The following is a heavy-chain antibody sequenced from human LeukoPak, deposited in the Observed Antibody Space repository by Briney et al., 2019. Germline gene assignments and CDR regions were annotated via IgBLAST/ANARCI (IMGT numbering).Heavy chain of an antibody. D-gene: IGHD2-15*01. CDR3: ASYCSGGSCYSDAFDI. J-gene: IGHJ3*02. Sequence: SETLSLTCTVSGGSISSYYWSWIRQPPGKGLEWIGYIYYSGSTNYNPSLKSRVTISVDTSKNQFSQKLSSVTAADTAVYYCASYCSGGSCYSDAFDIWGQGTMVTVSS. V-gene: IGHV4-59*01. CDR2: IYYSGST. CDR1: GGSISSYY.